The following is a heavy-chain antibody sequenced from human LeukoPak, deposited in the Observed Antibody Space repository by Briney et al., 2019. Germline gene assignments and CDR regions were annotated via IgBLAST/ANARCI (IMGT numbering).Heavy chain of an antibody. CDR1: GGSINTPNYY. CDR3: ARVSGSGYSRGWFDP. V-gene: IGHV4-39*07. Sequence: PSETLSLTCTVSGGSINTPNYYWGWIRQTPGKGLEWIGNIFYSGGTYYSPSLTSRVTISLDTSRNQFSLKLNSVTAADTAVYYCARVSGSGYSRGWFDPWGQGTLVTVSS. J-gene: IGHJ5*02. CDR2: IFYSGGT. D-gene: IGHD3-22*01.